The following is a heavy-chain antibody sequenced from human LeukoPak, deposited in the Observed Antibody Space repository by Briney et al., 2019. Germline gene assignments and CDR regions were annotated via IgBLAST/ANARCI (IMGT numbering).Heavy chain of an antibody. Sequence: PGGSLRLSCAASGFTVSSNYMSWVRQAPGKGLEWVSVIYSGGSTYYADSVKGRFTISRHNSKNTLYLQMNSLKAEDTAVYYCARGGPGIIAAASRAFDIWGQGKMVTVSS. CDR3: ARGGPGIIAAASRAFDI. D-gene: IGHD6-13*01. CDR1: GFTVSSNY. J-gene: IGHJ3*02. CDR2: IYSGGST. V-gene: IGHV3-53*04.